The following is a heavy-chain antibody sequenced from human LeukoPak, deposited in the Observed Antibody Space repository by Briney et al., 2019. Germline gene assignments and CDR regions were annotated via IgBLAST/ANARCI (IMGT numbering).Heavy chain of an antibody. Sequence: KASETLSLTCTASGGSISSYYWSWVRQPPGKGLEWIGYIYYSGSTNYNPSLKSQVTISVDTSKNQFSLKLSSVTAADTAVYYCARHHYYGMDVWGQGTTVTVSS. CDR2: IYYSGST. V-gene: IGHV4-59*08. CDR3: ARHHYYGMDV. J-gene: IGHJ6*02. CDR1: GGSISSYY.